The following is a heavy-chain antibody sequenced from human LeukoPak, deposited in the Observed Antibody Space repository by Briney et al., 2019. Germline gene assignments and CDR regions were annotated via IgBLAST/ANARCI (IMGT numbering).Heavy chain of an antibody. CDR2: TYYRSKWYN. CDR1: GDSVSSNSAA. Sequence: SQTLSLTCAISGDSVSSNSAAWNWIRQSPSRGLEWLGRTYYRSKWYNDYAVSVKSRITINPDTSKNQFSLQLNSVTPEDTAVYYCARARYYGPGSSYNWFDPWGQGTLVTVSS. CDR3: ARARYYGPGSSYNWFDP. J-gene: IGHJ5*02. V-gene: IGHV6-1*01. D-gene: IGHD3-10*01.